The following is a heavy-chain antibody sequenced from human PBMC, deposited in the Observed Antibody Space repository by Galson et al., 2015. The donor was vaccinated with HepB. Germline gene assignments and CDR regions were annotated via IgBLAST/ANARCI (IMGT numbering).Heavy chain of an antibody. J-gene: IGHJ4*02. D-gene: IGHD3-3*01. Sequence: SCKASGYTFTSYYMHWVRQAPGQGLEWMGIINPSGGSTSYAQKFQGRVTMTRDTSTSTVYMELSSLRSEDTAVYYCARAGFAYYDFWSGEIDYWGQGTLVTVSS. CDR3: ARAGFAYYDFWSGEIDY. CDR2: INPSGGST. V-gene: IGHV1-46*01. CDR1: GYTFTSYY.